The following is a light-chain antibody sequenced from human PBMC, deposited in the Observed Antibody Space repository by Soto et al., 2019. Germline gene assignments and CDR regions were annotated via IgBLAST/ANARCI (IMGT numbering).Light chain of an antibody. CDR2: GAS. J-gene: IGKJ4*01. CDR3: QHYNGLPLT. V-gene: IGKV3-15*01. CDR1: QNVRRN. Sequence: EIVMTQSPATLSVSPGERATLSCRASQNVRRNLAWYQWKPGQAPRLLIYGASTRATGISARFDGSGSGTELSLTISRLQSEDFAIYYCQHYNGLPLTFGGGTMVEIK.